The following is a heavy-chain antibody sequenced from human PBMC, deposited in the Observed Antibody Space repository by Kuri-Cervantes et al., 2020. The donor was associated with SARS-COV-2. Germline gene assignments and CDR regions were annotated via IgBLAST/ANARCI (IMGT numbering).Heavy chain of an antibody. V-gene: IGHV1-18*01. CDR2: ISAYNGNT. D-gene: IGHD3-10*01. J-gene: IGHJ4*02. CDR1: GYTVAIYG. CDR3: ARAQDDSGSYTSLEY. Sequence: ASVKVSCKASGYTVAIYGISWVRQAPGQGLEWMGWISAYNGNTNYAQKLQGRVTMTTDTSTSTAYMELSSLRSEDTAVFYCARAQDDSGSYTSLEYWGQGTLVTVSS.